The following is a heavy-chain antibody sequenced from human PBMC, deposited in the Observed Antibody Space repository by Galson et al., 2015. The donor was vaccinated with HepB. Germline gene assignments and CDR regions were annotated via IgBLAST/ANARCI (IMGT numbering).Heavy chain of an antibody. CDR3: ARNNWNDVFDGFDI. CDR2: ISYDGSNK. V-gene: IGHV3-30*03. CDR1: GFTFRSYG. J-gene: IGHJ3*02. D-gene: IGHD1-20*01. Sequence: SLRLSCAASGFTFRSYGMHWVRQAPGKGLEWVAVISYDGSNKDYADSVKGRFTISRDNSKNTLYLQMNSLRAEDTAVYYCARNNWNDVFDGFDIWGQGTMVTVSS.